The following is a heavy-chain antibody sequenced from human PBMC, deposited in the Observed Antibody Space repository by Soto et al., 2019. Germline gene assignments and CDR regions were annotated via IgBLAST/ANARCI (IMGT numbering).Heavy chain of an antibody. CDR2: IYTSGST. J-gene: IGHJ4*02. D-gene: IGHD1-20*01. V-gene: IGHV4-4*07. CDR1: GGSISSYY. Sequence: SETLSLTCTVSGGSISSYYWSWIRQPAGKGLEWIGRIYTSGSTNYNPSLKSRVTMSVDTPKNQFSLKLSAVTAADTAVYYCATSQKGYNWNYFDHWGQGALVTVSS. CDR3: ATSQKGYNWNYFDH.